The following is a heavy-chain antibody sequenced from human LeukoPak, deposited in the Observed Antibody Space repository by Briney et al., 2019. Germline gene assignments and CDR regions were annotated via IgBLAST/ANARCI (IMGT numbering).Heavy chain of an antibody. CDR3: AMNWGTGRTRDY. D-gene: IGHD7-27*01. CDR2: INHSGGT. V-gene: IGHV4-34*01. J-gene: IGHJ4*02. CDR1: GGSFIGYY. Sequence: PSETLSLTCAVYGGSFIGYYWSGIRQPPGKGLEWIGEINHSGGTNYNPSLKSRVTISVDTSKNQFSLKLSSVTAADTAVYYCAMNWGTGRTRDYWGQGNLVTVSS.